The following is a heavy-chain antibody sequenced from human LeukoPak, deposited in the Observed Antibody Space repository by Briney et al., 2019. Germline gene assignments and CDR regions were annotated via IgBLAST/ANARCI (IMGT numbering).Heavy chain of an antibody. V-gene: IGHV4-30-4*01. J-gene: IGHJ4*02. Sequence: SQTLSLTCTVSGGSISSGDYYWSWIRQPPGKGLEWIGYIYYSGSTYYNPSLKSRVTISVDTSKNQFSLKLSSVTAADTAVYYCARDGVAAGTFRIVWGQGTLVTVSS. D-gene: IGHD6-13*01. CDR2: IYYSGST. CDR3: ARDGVAAGTFRIV. CDR1: GGSISSGDYY.